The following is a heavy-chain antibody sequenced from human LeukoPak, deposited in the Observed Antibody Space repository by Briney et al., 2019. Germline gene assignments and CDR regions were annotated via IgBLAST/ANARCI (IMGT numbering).Heavy chain of an antibody. J-gene: IGHJ4*02. CDR3: TTAGAMIAGGDY. CDR1: GFTFSSYA. V-gene: IGHV3-15*01. Sequence: GGSLRLSCAASGFTFSSYAMSWVRQAPGKGLEWVGRIKSKTDGGTTDYAAPVKGRFTISRDDSKNTLYLQMNSLKTEDTAVYYCTTAGAMIAGGDYWGQGTLVTVSS. D-gene: IGHD3-22*01. CDR2: IKSKTDGGTT.